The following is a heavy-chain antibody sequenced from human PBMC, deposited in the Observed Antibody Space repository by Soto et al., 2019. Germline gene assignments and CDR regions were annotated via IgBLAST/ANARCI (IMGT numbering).Heavy chain of an antibody. CDR3: ARRRIGRTFDY. V-gene: IGHV4-34*01. D-gene: IGHD1-7*01. CDR2: INHSGST. CDR1: GGSFSGYY. Sequence: SETLSLTCAVYGGSFSGYYWSWIRQPPGKGLEWIGEINHSGSTNYNSSLKSRVTISVDTSKNQFSLKLSSVTAADTAVYYCARRRIGRTFDYWGQGTLVTVSS. J-gene: IGHJ4*02.